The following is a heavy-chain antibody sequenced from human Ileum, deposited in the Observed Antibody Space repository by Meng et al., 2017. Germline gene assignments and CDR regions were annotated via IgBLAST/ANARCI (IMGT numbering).Heavy chain of an antibody. CDR3: ATLSYSSLGY. CDR1: GITFSDSY. D-gene: IGHD1-26*01. Sequence: QWLRGKIGACFVKTGGSLVRSCAAPGITFSDSYMSRIRQAQGKGLEWVSYISNSGSNIYYVGSVKGRFTISRDNAKNSLYLQMNSLRAEDTAVYYCATLSYSSLGYWGQGTLVTVSS. J-gene: IGHJ4*02. CDR2: ISNSGSNI. V-gene: IGHV3-11*01.